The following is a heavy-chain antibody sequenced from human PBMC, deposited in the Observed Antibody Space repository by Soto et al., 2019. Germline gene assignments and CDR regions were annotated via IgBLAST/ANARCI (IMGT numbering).Heavy chain of an antibody. CDR2: IYYSGST. Sequence: QVQLQESGPGLVKSSQTLSLTCTVSGGSLSSDGNYWSWIRQHPGKGLEWIGYIYYSGSTNYNPSLKSRVTIPVDSPKNQFTLKLNSVTAADTAVYYCARARMGRGIIYYYGMDVWGQGTTVTVSS. CDR1: GGSLSSDGNY. CDR3: ARARMGRGIIYYYGMDV. V-gene: IGHV4-31*03. J-gene: IGHJ6*02. D-gene: IGHD3-10*01.